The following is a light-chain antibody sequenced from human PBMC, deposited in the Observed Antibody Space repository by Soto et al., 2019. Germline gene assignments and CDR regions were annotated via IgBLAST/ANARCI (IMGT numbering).Light chain of an antibody. J-gene: IGKJ4*01. CDR2: DAS. CDR1: QDISNH. CDR3: QQYDNLLLT. V-gene: IGKV1-33*01. Sequence: DIQMTQSPPSLSASVGDRVTITCQANQDISNHLNWYQQKPGKAPKLLIYDASNLKSGVPSRISGNGSGTDFTFTISNLQPEDIATYYCQQYDNLLLTFGGGTKVES.